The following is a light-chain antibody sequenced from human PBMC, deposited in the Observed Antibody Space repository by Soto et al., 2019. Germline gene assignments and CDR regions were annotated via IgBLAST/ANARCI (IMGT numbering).Light chain of an antibody. CDR3: QQYGNSPLT. J-gene: IGKJ4*01. CDR1: QSVSSNY. CDR2: GAS. V-gene: IGKV3-20*01. Sequence: ENVLTQSPGTLSLSPGERGTLSCRASQSVSSNYLAWYQQKPGQAPSLLISGASSRATGIPDRFSGSGSGTDFTLTITGLVPEDFAVYYCQQYGNSPLTFGGGTKVDIK.